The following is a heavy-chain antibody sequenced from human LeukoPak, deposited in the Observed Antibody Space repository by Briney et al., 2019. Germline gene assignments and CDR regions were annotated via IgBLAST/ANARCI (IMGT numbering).Heavy chain of an antibody. CDR2: ISSSSSYI. CDR3: ARDNHDSSGYYHYFDY. J-gene: IGHJ4*02. CDR1: GFTFSSYS. V-gene: IGHV3-21*01. D-gene: IGHD3-22*01. Sequence: GGSLRLFCAASGFTFSSYSMIWVRQAPGKGLEWVSSISSSSSYIYYADSVKGRFTISRDNAKNSLYLQMNSLRAEDTAAYYCARDNHDSSGYYHYFDYWGQGTLVTVSS.